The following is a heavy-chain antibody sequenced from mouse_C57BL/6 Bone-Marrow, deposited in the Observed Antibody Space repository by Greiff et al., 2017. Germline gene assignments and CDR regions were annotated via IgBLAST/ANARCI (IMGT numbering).Heavy chain of an antibody. V-gene: IGHV5-9*01. J-gene: IGHJ4*01. CDR3: ARRIYYGIPYAMDY. Sequence: EVKLMESGGGLVKPGGSLKLSCAASGFTFSSYTMSWVRQTPEKRLEWVATISGGGGNTYYPDSVKGRFTISRDNAKNTLYLQMSSLRSEDTALYYCARRIYYGIPYAMDYWGQGTSVTVSS. D-gene: IGHD2-1*01. CDR1: GFTFSSYT. CDR2: ISGGGGNT.